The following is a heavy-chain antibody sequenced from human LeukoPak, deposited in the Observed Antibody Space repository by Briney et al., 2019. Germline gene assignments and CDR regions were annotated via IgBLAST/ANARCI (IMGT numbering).Heavy chain of an antibody. CDR2: ISASGSTT. D-gene: IGHD6-19*01. CDR1: GFTFTDYA. V-gene: IGHV3-23*01. J-gene: IGHJ4*02. CDR3: AKARTPYNSGFDY. Sequence: GGSLRLSCAASGFTFTDYAMGWVRQAPGQGLEWASTISASGSTTYYAGSVRGRFTISRDNSKNTLSLQMSSLRAEDTAVYYCAKARTPYNSGFDYWGQGTLDAVSS.